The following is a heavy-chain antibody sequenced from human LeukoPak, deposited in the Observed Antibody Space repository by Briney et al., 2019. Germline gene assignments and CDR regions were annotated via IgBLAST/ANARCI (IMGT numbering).Heavy chain of an antibody. Sequence: GESLKISFKGSGYGFTDYWIGWVRPMPGKGLGWMGIIYPGDSDTRYSPSFQGQVTISADKSINTAHLEWSSLKASDTAMYYCARGAAGTTPDYYYFGLDVWGQGTTVRVSS. J-gene: IGHJ6*02. CDR3: ARGAAGTTPDYYYFGLDV. V-gene: IGHV5-51*01. CDR1: GYGFTDYW. D-gene: IGHD1-7*01. CDR2: IYPGDSDT.